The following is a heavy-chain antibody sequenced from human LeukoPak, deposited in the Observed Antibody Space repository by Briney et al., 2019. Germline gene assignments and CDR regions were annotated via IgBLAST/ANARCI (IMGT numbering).Heavy chain of an antibody. CDR3: AGARLAADDYYYLDV. D-gene: IGHD6-13*01. V-gene: IGHV4-59*01. Sequence: SETLSLTCTVSGGSISSYCWSWIRQPPGKGLEWIGYIYDSGSTNYNPSLKSRVTVSIDTSKNQFSLKLTSVTAADTALYYCAGARLAADDYYYLDVWGKGTTVTISS. CDR1: GGSISSYC. J-gene: IGHJ6*03. CDR2: IYDSGST.